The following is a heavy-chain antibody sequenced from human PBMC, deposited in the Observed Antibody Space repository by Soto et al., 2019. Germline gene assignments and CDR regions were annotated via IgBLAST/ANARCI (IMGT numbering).Heavy chain of an antibody. Sequence: SETLSLTCAVSGYSITSGYYWGWIRQPPGKGLEWIGSIYHSGSTYYNPSLKSRVTISVDTSKNQFSLKLSSVTAEDTAVYYWERESRSGVYYGGHVTLVTGS. J-gene: IGHJ4*01. CDR1: GYSITSGYY. CDR2: IYHSGST. CDR3: ERESRSGVYY. V-gene: IGHV4-38-2*02. D-gene: IGHD3-10*01.